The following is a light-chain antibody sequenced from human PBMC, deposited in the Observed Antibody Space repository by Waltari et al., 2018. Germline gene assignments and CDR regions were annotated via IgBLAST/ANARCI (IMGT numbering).Light chain of an antibody. V-gene: IGKV3-15*01. CDR2: GAS. CDR1: ESVGST. Sequence: EIVMTQSPATLSVSPGETATLTCRARESVGSTLTWYQKKPGLAPGLLIYGASTRATGAPARFTGSGSGTEFTLTISSLQTEDFAVYFCQHYKIRPLTFGGGTKVEI. J-gene: IGKJ4*01. CDR3: QHYKIRPLT.